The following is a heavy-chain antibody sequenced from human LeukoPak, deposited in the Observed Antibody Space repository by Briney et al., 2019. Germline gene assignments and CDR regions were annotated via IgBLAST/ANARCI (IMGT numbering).Heavy chain of an antibody. CDR3: ASSLKSRTNWFDP. CDR1: GFTFGDYA. Sequence: PGRSLRLSCTASGFTFGDYAMSWIRQAPGKGLEWVSDIGTSSSSTNYADSVKGRFTISRDNAKNSLYLQMNSLRAEDTAVYYCASSLKSRTNWFDPWGQGTLVTVSS. D-gene: IGHD1-7*01. V-gene: IGHV3-11*06. J-gene: IGHJ5*02. CDR2: IGTSSSST.